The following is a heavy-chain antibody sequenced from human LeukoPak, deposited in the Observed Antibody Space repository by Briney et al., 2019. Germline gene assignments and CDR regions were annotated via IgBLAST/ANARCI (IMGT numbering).Heavy chain of an antibody. J-gene: IGHJ4*02. CDR3: ARDNGDCSGGSCYPQFEPYFDY. Sequence: GGSLRLSCAASGFTFSSYRMSWVRQAPGKGLEWVANIKQDGSEKYYVDSVKGRFTISRDNAKNSLYLQMNSLRAEDTAVYYCARDNGDCSGGSCYPQFEPYFDYWGQGTLVTVSS. V-gene: IGHV3-7*03. D-gene: IGHD2-15*01. CDR2: IKQDGSEK. CDR1: GFTFSSYR.